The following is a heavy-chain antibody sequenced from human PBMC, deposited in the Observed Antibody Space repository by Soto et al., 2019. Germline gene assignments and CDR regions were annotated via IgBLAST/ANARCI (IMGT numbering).Heavy chain of an antibody. Sequence: GGSLRLSCAASGFTFSDYYMSWIRQAPGKGLEWVSYISSSGSTIYYADPVKGRFTISRDNAKNSLYLQMNSLRAEGTAVYYCAREGITIFGVVIQPNDAFYIWGQRTTV. CDR2: ISSSGSTI. D-gene: IGHD3-3*01. J-gene: IGHJ3*02. V-gene: IGHV3-11*01. CDR1: GFTFSDYY. CDR3: AREGITIFGVVIQPNDAFYI.